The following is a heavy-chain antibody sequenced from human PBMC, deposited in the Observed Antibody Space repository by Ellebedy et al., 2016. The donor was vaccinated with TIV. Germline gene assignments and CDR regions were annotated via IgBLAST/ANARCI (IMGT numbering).Heavy chain of an antibody. V-gene: IGHV1-8*01. D-gene: IGHD1-1*01. Sequence: AASVKISCKASGYTFTTFDVIWVRQATGQGLEWMGWLNSDTGNTGYAHKFQGRITLTRNTSISTAYMELTSLRSEDTARYYCARVRRMNWFDPWGQGTLVTVSS. CDR2: LNSDTGNT. CDR1: GYTFTTFD. J-gene: IGHJ5*02. CDR3: ARVRRMNWFDP.